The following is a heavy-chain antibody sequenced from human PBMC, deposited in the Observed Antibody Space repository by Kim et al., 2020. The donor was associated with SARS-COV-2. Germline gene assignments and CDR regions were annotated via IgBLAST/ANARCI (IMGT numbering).Heavy chain of an antibody. D-gene: IGHD2-15*01. CDR3: AAARGGRYYYGMDV. V-gene: IGHV3-13*01. J-gene: IGHJ6*02. CDR1: GFTFSSYD. Sequence: GGSLRLSCAASGFTFSSYDMHWVRQATGKGLEWVSAIGTAGDTYYPGSVKGRFTISRENAKNSLYLQMNSLRAGDTAVYYCAAARGGRYYYGMDVWGQGTTVTVSS. CDR2: IGTAGDT.